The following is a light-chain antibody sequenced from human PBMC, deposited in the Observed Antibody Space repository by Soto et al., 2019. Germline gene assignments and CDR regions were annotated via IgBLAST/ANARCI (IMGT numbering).Light chain of an antibody. CDR2: DVS. CDR1: SSDVGGYNS. Sequence: QSALTQPASVSGSPGQSITISCTGTSSDVGGYNSVSWYQQHPGKAPKLMLYDVSSRPSGVSNRFSGYKSGSTDSLTTSGLQAEDEADYYCSSYTSTNTHVVFGGGTKLTVL. V-gene: IGLV2-14*03. CDR3: SSYTSTNTHVV. J-gene: IGLJ2*01.